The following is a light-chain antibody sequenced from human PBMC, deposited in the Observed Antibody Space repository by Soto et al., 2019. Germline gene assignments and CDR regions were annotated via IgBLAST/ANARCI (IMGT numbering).Light chain of an antibody. J-gene: IGKJ1*01. Sequence: EIVLTQSPGTLSLSPGERATLSCGTRHFLATNYLAWYQQKPGQAPTLLIYDASTRATGIPDRFSGSGSGTDFTLTISGLEPEDFALYFCQQYDTSPWTFGQGTKVDIK. CDR2: DAS. V-gene: IGKV3-20*01. CDR3: QQYDTSPWT. CDR1: HFLATNY.